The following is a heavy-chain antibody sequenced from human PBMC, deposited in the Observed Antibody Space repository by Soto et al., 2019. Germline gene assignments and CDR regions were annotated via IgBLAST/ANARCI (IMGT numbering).Heavy chain of an antibody. J-gene: IGHJ3*02. CDR1: GGSISSGGYY. CDR2: IYFSGST. D-gene: IGHD2-2*01. CDR3: ATESRAGAFDI. Sequence: QVQLQESGPGLVKPSQTLSLTCSVSGGSISSGGYYWSWIRQHPGKGLEWIGYIYFSGSTYYNPSLKSRVTISVDTSKNQFSLKLSSVTAADTAVYYCATESRAGAFDIWGQGTMVTVSS. V-gene: IGHV4-31*03.